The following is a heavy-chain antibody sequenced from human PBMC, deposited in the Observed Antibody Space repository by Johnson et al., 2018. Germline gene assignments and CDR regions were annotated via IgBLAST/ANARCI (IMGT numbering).Heavy chain of an antibody. V-gene: IGHV1-46*01. CDR3: ARVPCSGDNCFSGYFDR. D-gene: IGHD2-15*01. J-gene: IGHJ2*01. Sequence: QVQLQEAGAEVKEPGVSVEISCRASRYTLTTSYIHWVRQARGPGLDWMGLINPSGGGTHYAQKFQGRVAKTRDTSTSTVYMELSRLKTDETARYYCARVPCSGDNCFSGYFDRWGRGTLVTVSS. CDR2: INPSGGGT. CDR1: RYTLTTSY.